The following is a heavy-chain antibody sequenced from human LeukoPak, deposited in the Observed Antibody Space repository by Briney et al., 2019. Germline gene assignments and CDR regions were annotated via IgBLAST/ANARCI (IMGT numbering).Heavy chain of an antibody. Sequence: GGSLRLSCAASGFTFSSYNMNWVRQAPGKGLEWVSYISSSGSTIYYADSVKGRFTVSRDNAENSLYLQMNSLRAEDTAVYYCARDIAYCSGGTCYNIRFDPWGQGTLVTVSS. CDR1: GFTFSSYN. D-gene: IGHD2-15*01. CDR3: ARDIAYCSGGTCYNIRFDP. V-gene: IGHV3-48*03. J-gene: IGHJ5*02. CDR2: ISSSGSTI.